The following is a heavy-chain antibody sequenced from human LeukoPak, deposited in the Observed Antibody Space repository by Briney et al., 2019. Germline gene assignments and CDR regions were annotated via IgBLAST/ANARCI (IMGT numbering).Heavy chain of an antibody. CDR2: ISGSGGST. CDR3: AKDRKSFLRPGIAVAGALDY. D-gene: IGHD6-19*01. V-gene: IGHV3-23*01. J-gene: IGHJ4*02. Sequence: PGGSLRLSCIVSGFTLSSYEMSWVRQAPGKGLVWVSAISGSGGSTYYADSVKGRFTISRDNSKNTLYLQMNSLRAEDTAVYYCAKDRKSFLRPGIAVAGALDYWGQGTLVTVSS. CDR1: GFTLSSYE.